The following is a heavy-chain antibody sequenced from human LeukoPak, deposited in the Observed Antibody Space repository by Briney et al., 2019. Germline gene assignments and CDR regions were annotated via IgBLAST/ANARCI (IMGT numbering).Heavy chain of an antibody. J-gene: IGHJ4*02. Sequence: GGSLRLSCAASGFTFSGYGMHWVRQAPGKGLEWVAFIRYDGSNKYYADSVKGRFTISRDNSKNTLYLQMNSLRAEDTAVYYCAKDVYGDRLGAYFDYWGQGTLVTVSS. CDR3: AKDVYGDRLGAYFDY. V-gene: IGHV3-30*02. CDR1: GFTFSGYG. D-gene: IGHD5/OR15-5a*01. CDR2: IRYDGSNK.